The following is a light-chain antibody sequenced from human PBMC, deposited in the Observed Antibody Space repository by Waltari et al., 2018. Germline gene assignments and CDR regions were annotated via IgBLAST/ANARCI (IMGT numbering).Light chain of an antibody. Sequence: QSILTQPPSVSGAPGQRVTISCTGSSSNIGAGYDVHWYQQLPGTAPKLLMYGNSNRPSAVPDRFSGSKSGTSAFLDITGLQAEDEADYYCQSYDSSLSGSGVFGGGTKLTVL. CDR3: QSYDSSLSGSGV. CDR1: SSNIGAGYD. J-gene: IGLJ3*02. V-gene: IGLV1-40*01. CDR2: GNS.